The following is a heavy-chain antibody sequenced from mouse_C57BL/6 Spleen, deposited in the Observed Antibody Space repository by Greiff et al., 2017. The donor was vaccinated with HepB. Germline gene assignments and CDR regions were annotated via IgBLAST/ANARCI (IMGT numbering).Heavy chain of an antibody. CDR1: GYTFTSYW. D-gene: IGHD3-2*02. J-gene: IGHJ2*01. CDR2: IHPNSGST. V-gene: IGHV1-64*01. CDR3: ARQLRLLYCDY. Sequence: VQLQQPGAELVKPGASVKLSCKASGYTFTSYWMHWVKQRPGQGLEWIGMIHPNSGSTNYNEKFKSKATLTVDKSSSTAYMQLSSLTSEDSAVYYCARQLRLLYCDYWGQGTTLTVSS.